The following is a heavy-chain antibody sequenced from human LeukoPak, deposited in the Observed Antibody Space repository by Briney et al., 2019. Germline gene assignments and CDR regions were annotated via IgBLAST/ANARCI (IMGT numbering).Heavy chain of an antibody. CDR3: AKDLPAHYYGSGSYYTY. CDR2: ISGSGGST. J-gene: IGHJ4*02. CDR1: GFTFSSYA. V-gene: IGHV3-23*01. Sequence: PGGSLRLSCAASGFTFSSYAMSWVRQAPGKGLGWVSAISGSGGSTYYADSVKGRFTISRDNSKNTLYLQMNSLRAEDTAVYYCAKDLPAHYYGSGSYYTYWGQGTLVTVSS. D-gene: IGHD3-10*01.